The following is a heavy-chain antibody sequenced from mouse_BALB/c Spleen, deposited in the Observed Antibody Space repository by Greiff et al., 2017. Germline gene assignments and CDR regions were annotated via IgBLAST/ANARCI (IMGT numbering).Heavy chain of an antibody. CDR2: ISSGSSTI. D-gene: IGHD4-1*01. V-gene: IGHV5-17*02. J-gene: IGHJ2*01. Sequence: EVQLVESGGGLVQPGGSRKLSCAASGFTFSSFGMHWVRQAPEKGLEWVAYISSGSSTIYYADTVKGRFTISRDNPKNTLFLQMTSLRSEDTAMYYCARSELTGTLDYWGQGTTLTVSS. CDR3: ARSELTGTLDY. CDR1: GFTFSSFG.